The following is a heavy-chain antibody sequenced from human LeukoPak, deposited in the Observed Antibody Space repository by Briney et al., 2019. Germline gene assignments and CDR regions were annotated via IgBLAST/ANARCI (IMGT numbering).Heavy chain of an antibody. V-gene: IGHV3-48*01. Sequence: GGSLRLSCAASGLTFSSYSMNWDRQAPGKGLEWVSYISSRTNTIYYADSVKGRFTISRDNSKNTLYLQMNSLRAEDTAVYDCALARDNYDSSSYSALDYWGQGTLATVSS. CDR3: ALARDNYDSSSYSALDY. D-gene: IGHD3-22*01. CDR1: GLTFSSYS. CDR2: ISSRTNTI. J-gene: IGHJ4*02.